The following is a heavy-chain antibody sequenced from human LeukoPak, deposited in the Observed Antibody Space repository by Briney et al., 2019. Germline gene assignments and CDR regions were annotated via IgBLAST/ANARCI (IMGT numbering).Heavy chain of an antibody. CDR3: ARGGRLIPYDAFDI. CDR2: IYSSGST. Sequence: TSETLSLTCTVSGGSIRSYYWSWIRQPAGKGLEWIGRIYSSGSTNYNPSLKSRVTISVDTSKNQFSLKLSSVTAADTAVYYCARGGRLIPYDAFDIWGQGTMVTVSS. D-gene: IGHD2-21*01. V-gene: IGHV4-4*07. CDR1: GGSIRSYY. J-gene: IGHJ3*02.